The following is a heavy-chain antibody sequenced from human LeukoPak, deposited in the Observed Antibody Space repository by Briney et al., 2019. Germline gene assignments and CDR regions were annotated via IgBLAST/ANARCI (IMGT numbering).Heavy chain of an antibody. Sequence: GGSLRLSCSASGFTFSSYGMHWVRQAPGKGLEYVSGISNFGDSTYYPDSVKGRFTISRDNSKKMLYLQMTSLRPEDTADYYCVKGSYPPLGAFDVWGQGTTVTVSS. CDR3: VKGSYPPLGAFDV. CDR2: ISNFGDST. D-gene: IGHD3-16*02. J-gene: IGHJ3*01. V-gene: IGHV3-64D*06. CDR1: GFTFSSYG.